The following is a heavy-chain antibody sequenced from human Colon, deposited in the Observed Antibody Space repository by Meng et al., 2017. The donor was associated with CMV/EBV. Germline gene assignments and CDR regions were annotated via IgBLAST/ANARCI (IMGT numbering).Heavy chain of an antibody. Sequence: SCAASGFIFSDYYMNWIRQAPGKGLEWLSYISSSGSSVYYTDSVKGRFTISRDNAKNSLYLQMNSLRAEDTAVYYCARDGRDSNPDYWGQGTLVTVS. CDR3: ARDGRDSNPDY. CDR2: ISSSGSSV. CDR1: GFIFSDYY. D-gene: IGHD4-11*01. V-gene: IGHV3-11*04. J-gene: IGHJ4*02.